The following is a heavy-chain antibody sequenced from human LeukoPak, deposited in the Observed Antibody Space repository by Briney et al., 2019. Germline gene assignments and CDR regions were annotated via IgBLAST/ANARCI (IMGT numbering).Heavy chain of an antibody. Sequence: ASVKVSCKVSGYTLTELSMHWVRQAPGKGLEWMGGFDPEDGETIYAQKFQGRVTMTEDTSTDTAYMELSSLRSEDTAVYCCATAGSGLGLLWFGDHTYYFDYWGQGTLVTVSS. CDR3: ATAGSGLGLLWFGDHTYYFDY. CDR2: FDPEDGET. J-gene: IGHJ4*02. CDR1: GYTLTELS. D-gene: IGHD3-10*01. V-gene: IGHV1-24*01.